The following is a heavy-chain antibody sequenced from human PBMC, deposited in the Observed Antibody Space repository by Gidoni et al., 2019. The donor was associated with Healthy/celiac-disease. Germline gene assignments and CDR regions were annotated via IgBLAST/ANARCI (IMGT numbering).Heavy chain of an antibody. CDR3: ARTLNDFWSGYSDYYGMDV. V-gene: IGHV4-61*02. CDR1: GGSISSGSYY. CDR2: IYTSGST. Sequence: QVQLQESGPGLVKPSQTLSLTCTVSGGSISSGSYYWSWIRQPAGKGLEWIWRIYTSGSTNYNPSLKSRVTISVDTSKNQFSLKLSSVTAADTAVYYCARTLNDFWSGYSDYYGMDVWGQGTTVTVSS. J-gene: IGHJ6*02. D-gene: IGHD3-3*01.